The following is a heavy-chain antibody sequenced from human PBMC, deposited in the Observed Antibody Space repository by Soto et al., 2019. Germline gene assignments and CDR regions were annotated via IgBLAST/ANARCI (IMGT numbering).Heavy chain of an antibody. CDR2: ITTDKGKT. Sequence: QVQLVQSGPEVKKPGASVKVSCTTSGYTFTSFGISWVRQAPGQGLEWMGWITTDKGKTNYAQKFQGRVTMTTDTSTSTAYMVLRSLRSDDTAVYYCATRSPAFDYWGQGTLVTVSS. V-gene: IGHV1-18*01. CDR3: ATRSPAFDY. J-gene: IGHJ4*02. CDR1: GYTFTSFG.